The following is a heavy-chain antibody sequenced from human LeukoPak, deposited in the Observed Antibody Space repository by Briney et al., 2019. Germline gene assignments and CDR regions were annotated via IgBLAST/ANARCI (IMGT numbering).Heavy chain of an antibody. V-gene: IGHV3-30*18. CDR3: AKGGHYYGSGSYVPYPPHLDFDY. CDR2: ISYDGSNK. CDR1: GFTFSSCG. Sequence: GGSLRLSCAASGFTFSSCGMHWVRQAPGKGLEWVAVISYDGSNKYYADSVKGRFTISRDNSKNTLYLQMNSLRAEDTAVYYCAKGGHYYGSGSYVPYPPHLDFDYWGQGTLVTVSS. D-gene: IGHD3-10*01. J-gene: IGHJ4*02.